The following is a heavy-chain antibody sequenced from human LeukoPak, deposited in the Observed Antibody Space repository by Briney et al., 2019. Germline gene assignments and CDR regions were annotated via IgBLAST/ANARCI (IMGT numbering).Heavy chain of an antibody. J-gene: IGHJ3*02. CDR1: GFTFSSYG. CDR2: ISYDGSNK. CDR3: ASLVRQFTGAFDI. Sequence: PGRSLRLSCAASGFTFSSYGMHWVRQAPGKGLEWVAVISYDGSNKYYADSVKGRFTISRDNAKNSLYLQMNSLGAEDTAVYYCASLVRQFTGAFDIWGQGTMVTVSS. D-gene: IGHD3-10*01. V-gene: IGHV3-30*03.